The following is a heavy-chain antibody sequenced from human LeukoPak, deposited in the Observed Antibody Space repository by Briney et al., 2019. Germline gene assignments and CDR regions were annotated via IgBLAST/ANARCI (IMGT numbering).Heavy chain of an antibody. D-gene: IGHD3-10*01. J-gene: IGHJ4*02. V-gene: IGHV5-51*01. Sequence: PGESLKISCKGSGYSFTTYWIGWVRQVPGKGLEWMGVIDPDDSETRYSPSFQGQVTISADKSISTAYLQWSTLKASDSAMYYCARRPLLYGSGSYWDHWGQGTLVTVSS. CDR3: ARRPLLYGSGSYWDH. CDR2: IDPDDSET. CDR1: GYSFTTYW.